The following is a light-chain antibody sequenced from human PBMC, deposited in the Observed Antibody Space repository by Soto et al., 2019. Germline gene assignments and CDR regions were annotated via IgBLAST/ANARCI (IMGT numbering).Light chain of an antibody. CDR3: ISFTTSVTYV. CDR1: SSDVGAYNY. Sequence: QSVLTQPASVSGSPGQSITVSCTGTSSDVGAYNYVSWYQQHPGKAPKLIISGVSNRPSGVSNRFSASKSGNTASLTISGLQAEDEADYYCISFTTSVTYVFGTGTQLTV. CDR2: GVS. V-gene: IGLV2-14*03. J-gene: IGLJ1*01.